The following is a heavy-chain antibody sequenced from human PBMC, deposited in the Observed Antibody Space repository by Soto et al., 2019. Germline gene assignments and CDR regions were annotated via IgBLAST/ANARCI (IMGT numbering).Heavy chain of an antibody. CDR1: GGSVGSGGYY. CDR2: ISYSGST. CDR3: ARALPSYYYYGMDV. V-gene: IGHV4-31*03. J-gene: IGHJ6*02. Sequence: SETLSLTCTVSGGSVGSGGYYWSWIRQHPGKGLEWIGYISYSGSTYYNPSLKSRPTISVDTSKNQFSLKLSSVTAADTAVYYCARALPSYYYYGMDVWGQGTTVTVSS.